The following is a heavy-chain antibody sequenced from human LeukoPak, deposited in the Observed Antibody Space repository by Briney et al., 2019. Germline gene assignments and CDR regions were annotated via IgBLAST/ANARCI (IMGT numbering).Heavy chain of an antibody. CDR3: ARGPTISETGYFDY. J-gene: IGHJ4*03. CDR2: INHRGDT. D-gene: IGHD1-1*01. Sequence: SETLSLTCAVYGGSFSSYYWSWIRQSPGKGLEWFAEINHRGDTNYNPSVQSRVTISVDTSNNQFSLKVTSLTAADTAVYYCARGPTISETGYFDYWGQGTLVTVSS. V-gene: IGHV4-34*01. CDR1: GGSFSSYY.